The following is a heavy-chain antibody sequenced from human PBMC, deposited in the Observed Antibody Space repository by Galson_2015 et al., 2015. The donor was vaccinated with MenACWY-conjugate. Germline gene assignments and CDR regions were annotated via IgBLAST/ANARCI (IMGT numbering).Heavy chain of an antibody. CDR2: ISYDGSNE. CDR3: AKDWSVPYSTISYYFYMDV. CDR1: GFTFRRFG. V-gene: IGHV3-30*18. D-gene: IGHD6-13*01. Sequence: LRLSCAASGFTFRRFGMHWVRQAPGKGLGWMAVISYDGSNESYADSVKGRFTISRDNSKNTLYLQMNSLRADDTAVYYCAKDWSVPYSTISYYFYMDVWGKGTTVTVSS. J-gene: IGHJ6*03.